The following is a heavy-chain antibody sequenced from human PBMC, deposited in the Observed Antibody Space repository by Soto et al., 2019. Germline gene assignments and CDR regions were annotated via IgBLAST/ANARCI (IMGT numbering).Heavy chain of an antibody. CDR3: ARVSAGDCTNGVCYRESDY. CDR1: GYTFVSYG. CDR2: ISAYNGYP. J-gene: IGHJ4*02. D-gene: IGHD2-8*01. V-gene: IGHV1-18*01. Sequence: ASVKVSCKASGYTFVSYGVNWVRQAPGQGLEWMGWISAYNGYPNYAQKFQGRVTMTTDTSTSTAYMELRSLRSDDTAVYYCARVSAGDCTNGVCYRESDYWGQGTLVTV.